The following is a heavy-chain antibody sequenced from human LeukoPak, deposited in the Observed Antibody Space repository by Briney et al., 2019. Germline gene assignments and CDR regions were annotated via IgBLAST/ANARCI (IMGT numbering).Heavy chain of an antibody. CDR2: IYYSGST. D-gene: IGHD2-15*01. Sequence: SETLSLTCTVSGGSISSYYWSWIRQPPGKGLEWIGYIYYSGSTNYNPSLKSRVTISVDTSKNQFSLKLSSVTAADTAVYYCARYCSGGSCYSFGYYYYGMDVWGQGTTVTVSS. J-gene: IGHJ6*02. V-gene: IGHV4-59*01. CDR3: ARYCSGGSCYSFGYYYYGMDV. CDR1: GGSISSYY.